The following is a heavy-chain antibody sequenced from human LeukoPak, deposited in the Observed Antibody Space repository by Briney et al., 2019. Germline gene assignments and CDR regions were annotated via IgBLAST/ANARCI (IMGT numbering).Heavy chain of an antibody. V-gene: IGHV4-39*01. Sequence: SETLSLTCTVSGGSISSSSYYWGWIRQPPGKGLEWIGSIYYSGSTYYNPSLKSRVTISVDTSKYQFSLKLSSVTAADTAVYYCARIAAAGTEKIDYWGQGTLVTVSS. CDR1: GGSISSSSYY. CDR3: ARIAAAGTEKIDY. CDR2: IYYSGST. J-gene: IGHJ4*02. D-gene: IGHD6-13*01.